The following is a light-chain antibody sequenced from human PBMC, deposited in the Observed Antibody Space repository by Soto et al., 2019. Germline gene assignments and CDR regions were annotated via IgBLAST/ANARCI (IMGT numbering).Light chain of an antibody. CDR1: RSDIGNYNL. CDR3: CSYAGDTIV. V-gene: IGLV2-23*02. CDR2: EVN. J-gene: IGLJ3*02. Sequence: QSVLTQPASVSGSPGQSISISCTGTRSDIGNYNLVSWYQQHPGKAPKLIIYEVNKRPSGASDRFSGSKSGYTASLRISGLQAEDEADYYCCSYAGDTIVFGGGTKLTVL.